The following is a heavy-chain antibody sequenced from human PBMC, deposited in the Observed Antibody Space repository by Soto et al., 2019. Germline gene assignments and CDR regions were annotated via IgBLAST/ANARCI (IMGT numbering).Heavy chain of an antibody. D-gene: IGHD1-26*01. Sequence: GGSLRLSCAASGFTFRSYGMHWVRQAPAKGLEWVAVISYDGSNKYYADSVKGRFTISRDNSKNTLYLQMNSLRAEDTAVYYCAKGGVGSTSNAFDIWGQGPMVTLSS. CDR3: AKGGVGSTSNAFDI. J-gene: IGHJ3*02. CDR2: ISYDGSNK. CDR1: GFTFRSYG. V-gene: IGHV3-30*18.